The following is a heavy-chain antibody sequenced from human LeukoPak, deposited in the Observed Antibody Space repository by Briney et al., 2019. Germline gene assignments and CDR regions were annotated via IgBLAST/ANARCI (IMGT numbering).Heavy chain of an antibody. J-gene: IGHJ5*02. CDR3: ARVPTTVTTVIWFDP. CDR2: IIPIFGTA. D-gene: IGHD4-17*01. V-gene: IGHV1-69*13. Sequence: SVKVSCKASGGTFSSYAISWVRQAPGPGLEWMGGIIPIFGTANYAQKFQGRVTITADESTSTAYMELSSLRSEDTAVYYCARVPTTVTTVIWFDPWGQGTLVTVSS. CDR1: GGTFSSYA.